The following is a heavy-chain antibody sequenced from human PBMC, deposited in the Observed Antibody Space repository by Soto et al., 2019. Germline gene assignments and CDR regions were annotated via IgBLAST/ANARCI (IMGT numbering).Heavy chain of an antibody. J-gene: IGHJ4*02. CDR1: GFTFSSYS. Sequence: EVQLVESGGGLVQPGGSLRLSCAASGFTFSSYSMNWVRQAPGKGLEWVSYISSSSSTIYYADSVKGRFTISRDKAKNTLYLQMNSLRAEDTAVYYCARIVVVAATGLFDYWGQGTLVTVSS. V-gene: IGHV3-48*01. CDR3: ARIVVVAATGLFDY. D-gene: IGHD2-15*01. CDR2: ISSSSSTI.